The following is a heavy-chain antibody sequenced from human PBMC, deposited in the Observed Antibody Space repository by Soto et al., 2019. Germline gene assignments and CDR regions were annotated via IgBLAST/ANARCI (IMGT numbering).Heavy chain of an antibody. CDR3: ATSYGSAWYTY. CDR2: IYYSGST. CDR1: GGSISSYY. Sequence: SETLSLTCTVSGGSISSYYWSWIRQPPGKGLEWIGYIYYSGSTNYNPSLKSRLTISVDRSKNQFTLQLTSVTVADTAVYYCATSYGSAWYTYWGQGTQVTVSS. V-gene: IGHV4-59*01. D-gene: IGHD2-15*01. J-gene: IGHJ4*02.